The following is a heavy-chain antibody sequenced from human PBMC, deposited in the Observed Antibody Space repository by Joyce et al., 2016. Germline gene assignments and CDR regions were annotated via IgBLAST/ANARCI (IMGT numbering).Heavy chain of an antibody. J-gene: IGHJ4*02. CDR1: GFSFSSYA. CDR3: VGSKSTSWHNFDY. Sequence: VQVVQSGGGLVQPGRSLRLSCAASGFSFSSYAMHLVRQAPGKGIEWVAIIAQYGSYESYVDSVKGRFIISRDVFTSTMDLQMNSLRPEDTAVYYCVGSKSTSWHNFDYWGQGSLVTVSS. D-gene: IGHD2-2*01. V-gene: IGHV3-30*01. CDR2: IAQYGSYE.